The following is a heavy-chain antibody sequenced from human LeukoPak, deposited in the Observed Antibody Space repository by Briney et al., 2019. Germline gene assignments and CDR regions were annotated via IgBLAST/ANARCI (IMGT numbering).Heavy chain of an antibody. CDR3: AREAASSAYFDY. CDR1: RFTFGSYA. D-gene: IGHD6-25*01. CDR2: ISFDGSKK. V-gene: IGHV3-30*04. Sequence: GGSLRLSCAASRFTFGSYAMHWVRQAPGKGLEWVALISFDGSKKYYADSVKGRLTISRDNSKNTLYLEMNSLRVEDTAVYFCAREAASSAYFDYWGQGTLVTVPS. J-gene: IGHJ4*02.